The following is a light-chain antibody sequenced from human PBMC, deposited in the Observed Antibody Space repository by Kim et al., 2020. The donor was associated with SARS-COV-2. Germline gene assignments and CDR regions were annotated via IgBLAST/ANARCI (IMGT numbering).Light chain of an antibody. CDR2: GAS. CDR1: QGIRDD. Sequence: DIQMTQSPSSLSASVGDRVTITCRASQGIRDDLAWYQQKPGKAPKRLIFGASNLQSGVPSRFSGSGSGTEFTLTISSLQPEDFTTYFCLQHNTYPPTFGQGTKREI. CDR3: LQHNTYPPT. V-gene: IGKV1-17*01. J-gene: IGKJ2*01.